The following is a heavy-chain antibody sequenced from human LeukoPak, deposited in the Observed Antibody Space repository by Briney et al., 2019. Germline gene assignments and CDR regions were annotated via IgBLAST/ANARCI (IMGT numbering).Heavy chain of an antibody. J-gene: IGHJ5*02. CDR1: GFTFSSYS. V-gene: IGHV3-48*01. CDR3: ARDPNQGWFDP. Sequence: GGSLRLSCAASGFTFSSYSMNWVRQAPGKGLEWVSYISSSSSTIYYADSVKGRFTISRANAKNSLYLQMNSLRAEDTAVYYCARDPNQGWFDPWGQGTLVTVSS. CDR2: ISSSSSTI.